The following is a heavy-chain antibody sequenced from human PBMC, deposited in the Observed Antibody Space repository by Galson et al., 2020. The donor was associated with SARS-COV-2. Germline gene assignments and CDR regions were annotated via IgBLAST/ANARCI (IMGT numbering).Heavy chain of an antibody. CDR2: IYYSGST. CDR3: ARDGVGALNWFDP. Sequence: SETLSLTCTVSGGSISSSSYYWGWIRQPPGKGLEWIGSIYYSGSTYYNPSLKSRVTISVDTSKNQFSLKLSSVTAADTAVYYCARDGVGALNWFDPWGQRTLVTVSS. J-gene: IGHJ5*02. V-gene: IGHV4-39*07. CDR1: GGSISSSSYY. D-gene: IGHD1-26*01.